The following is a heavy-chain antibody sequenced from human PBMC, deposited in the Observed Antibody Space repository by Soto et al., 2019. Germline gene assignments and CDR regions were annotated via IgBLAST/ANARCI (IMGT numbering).Heavy chain of an antibody. CDR2: IYYSGVT. V-gene: IGHV4-39*01. CDR3: ARQTRYSGYALRPPYDFDY. D-gene: IGHD5-12*01. Sequence: QLQLQESGPGLVKPSETLSLTCAVSGGSISSRSYYWAWVRQAPGKGLEWIGTIYYSGVTYYKPSLKSRVTISVDTSKNQFALRLGSVTAADKAVYYCARQTRYSGYALRPPYDFDYWGQGILVTVSS. CDR1: GGSISSRSYY. J-gene: IGHJ4*02.